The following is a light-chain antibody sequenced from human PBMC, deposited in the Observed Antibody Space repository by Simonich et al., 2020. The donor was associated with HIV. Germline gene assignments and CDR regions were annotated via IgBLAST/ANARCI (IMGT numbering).Light chain of an antibody. CDR2: WAS. J-gene: IGKJ1*01. Sequence: DIVMTQSPDSLAVSLGERATINCKSSQSVLYSSNNKKYLAWYQQKPGQPPKLLIYWASTRESGVPDQFSGSGSGTDFTLTISSLQAEDVAVYYCQQYYSTPPTFGQGTKVEIK. V-gene: IGKV4-1*01. CDR1: QSVLYSSNNKKY. CDR3: QQYYSTPPT.